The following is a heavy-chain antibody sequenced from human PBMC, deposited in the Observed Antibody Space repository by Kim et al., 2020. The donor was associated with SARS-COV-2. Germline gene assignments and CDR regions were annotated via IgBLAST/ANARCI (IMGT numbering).Heavy chain of an antibody. CDR2: IRSKANSYAT. D-gene: IGHD5-12*01. Sequence: GGSLRLSCAASGFTFSGSAMHWVRQASGKGLEWVGRIRSKANSYATAYAASVKGRFTISRDDSKNTAYLKMNSLKTEDTAVYYCTRHEGGLRFLSDYWGQGTLVTVSS. CDR1: GFTFSGSA. J-gene: IGHJ4*02. V-gene: IGHV3-73*01. CDR3: TRHEGGLRFLSDY.